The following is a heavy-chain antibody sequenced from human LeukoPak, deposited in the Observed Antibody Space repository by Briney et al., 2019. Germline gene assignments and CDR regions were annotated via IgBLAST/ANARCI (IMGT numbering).Heavy chain of an antibody. D-gene: IGHD2-2*01. V-gene: IGHV4-34*01. Sequence: PSETLSLTCAVYGGSFSGYYWGWIRQPPGKGLEWIGSIYYSGSTYYNPSLKSRVTISVDTSKNQFSLKLSSVTAADTAVYYCARDNCSSTSCYGNWFDPWGQGTLVTVSS. CDR3: ARDNCSSTSCYGNWFDP. CDR2: IYYSGST. J-gene: IGHJ5*02. CDR1: GGSFSGYY.